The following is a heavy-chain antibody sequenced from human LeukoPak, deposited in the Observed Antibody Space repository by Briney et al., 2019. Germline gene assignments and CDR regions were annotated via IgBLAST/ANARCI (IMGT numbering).Heavy chain of an antibody. D-gene: IGHD3-22*01. CDR3: ARARLDSSGRFDY. J-gene: IGHJ4*02. CDR1: GGSISSYY. CDR2: IYYGGST. V-gene: IGHV4-59*01. Sequence: PSETLSLTCTVSGGSISSYYWSWIRQSPGKGLEWTGYIYYGGSTDYNPSLKSRVTISKDTSKTQFSLRLSSVTAADTAVYYCARARLDSSGRFDYWGQGTLVTVSS.